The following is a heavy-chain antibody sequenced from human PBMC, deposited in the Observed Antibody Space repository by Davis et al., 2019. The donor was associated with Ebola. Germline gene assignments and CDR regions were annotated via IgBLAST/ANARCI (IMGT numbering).Heavy chain of an antibody. D-gene: IGHD4-11*01. CDR2: ISGSGGST. V-gene: IGHV3-23*01. CDR1: GFTFRSYA. CDR3: ARDSDDYSFDY. J-gene: IGHJ4*02. Sequence: GESLKIPCAAPGFTFRSYAMSWVRQAPGKGLEWVSAISGSGGSTYYADSVKGRFTISRDNSKNTLYLQMNSLRPEDTAVYYCARDSDDYSFDYWGQGTLVTGSS.